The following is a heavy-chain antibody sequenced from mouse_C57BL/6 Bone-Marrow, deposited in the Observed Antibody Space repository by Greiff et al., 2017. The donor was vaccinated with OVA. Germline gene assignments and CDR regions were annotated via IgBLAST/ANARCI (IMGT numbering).Heavy chain of an antibody. CDR1: GFSLTSYG. Sequence: VKLMESGPGLVQPSQSLSITCTVSGFSLTSYGVHWVRQSPGKGLEWLGVIWSGGSTDYNADFISRLSISKDNSKSQVFFKMNSLQADDAAIYCCARRLFDYWGQGTTLTVSS. CDR2: IWSGGST. CDR3: ARRLFDY. J-gene: IGHJ2*01. V-gene: IGHV2-2*01.